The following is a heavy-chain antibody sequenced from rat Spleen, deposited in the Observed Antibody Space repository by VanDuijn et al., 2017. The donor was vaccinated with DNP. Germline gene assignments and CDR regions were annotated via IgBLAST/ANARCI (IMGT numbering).Heavy chain of an antibody. CDR1: GFTFSSFA. J-gene: IGHJ2*01. Sequence: EVQLVESGGGLVQPGRSLKLSCAASGFTFSSFAMAWVRQAPKKGLEWVATITSGGSNTYYPDSVKGRFTISRDNAKSTLYLQMDSLRSEDTATYYCAKDQDYSSYIWDYWGQGVMVTVSS. CDR3: AKDQDYSSYIWDY. D-gene: IGHD1-2*01. CDR2: ITSGGSNT. V-gene: IGHV5-7*01.